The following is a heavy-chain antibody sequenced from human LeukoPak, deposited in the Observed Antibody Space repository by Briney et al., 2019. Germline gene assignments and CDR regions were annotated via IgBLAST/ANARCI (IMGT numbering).Heavy chain of an antibody. D-gene: IGHD3-22*01. J-gene: IGHJ1*01. CDR1: GYTFTGYY. CDR3: ARASYDSSDYEYFQH. V-gene: IGHV1-69*06. Sequence: SVKVSCKASGYTFTGYYMHWVRQAPGQGLEWMGGIIPIFGTANYAQKFRGRVTITADKSTRTAYMELSSLRSDDTAVYYCARASYDSSDYEYFQHWGQGTLVTVSS. CDR2: IIPIFGTA.